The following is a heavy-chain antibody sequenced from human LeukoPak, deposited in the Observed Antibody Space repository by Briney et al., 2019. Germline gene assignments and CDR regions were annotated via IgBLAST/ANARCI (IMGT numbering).Heavy chain of an antibody. Sequence: GGSLRLSCAASGFTFSSYAMSWVRQAPGKGLEWVSAISGSGGSTYYADSVKGRFTISRDDSKNTLYLQMNSLRAEDTAVYYCAKSRAITMVRGVIMGWFDPWGQGTLVTVSS. V-gene: IGHV3-23*01. CDR3: AKSRAITMVRGVIMGWFDP. D-gene: IGHD3-10*01. J-gene: IGHJ5*02. CDR1: GFTFSSYA. CDR2: ISGSGGST.